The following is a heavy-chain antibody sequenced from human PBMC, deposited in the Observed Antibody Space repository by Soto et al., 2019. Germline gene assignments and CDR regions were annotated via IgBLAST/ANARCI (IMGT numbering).Heavy chain of an antibody. CDR1: GGSISSYY. Sequence: SETLSLTCTVSGGSISSYYWSWIRQPPGKGLEWIGYIYYSGSTNYNPSLKSRVTISVDTSKNQFSLKLSSVTAADTAVYYCARGIVVVPAAINNWFDPWGQGTLVTVSS. J-gene: IGHJ5*02. D-gene: IGHD2-2*01. CDR3: ARGIVVVPAAINNWFDP. CDR2: IYYSGST. V-gene: IGHV4-59*12.